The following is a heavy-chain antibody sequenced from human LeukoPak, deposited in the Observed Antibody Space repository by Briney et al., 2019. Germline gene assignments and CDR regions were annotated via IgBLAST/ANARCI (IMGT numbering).Heavy chain of an antibody. Sequence: PGGSLRLSCAASGFAFSSYTMSWVRQAPGKGLEWVAKMKEDGSEIQYVDSVKGRFTISRDNAKNSLYLEMNSLRDEDTAVYYCARGGARCGRFENWGQGTLVTVSS. CDR3: ARGGARCGRFEN. J-gene: IGHJ4*02. D-gene: IGHD2-21*01. CDR2: MKEDGSEI. V-gene: IGHV3-7*05. CDR1: GFAFSSYT.